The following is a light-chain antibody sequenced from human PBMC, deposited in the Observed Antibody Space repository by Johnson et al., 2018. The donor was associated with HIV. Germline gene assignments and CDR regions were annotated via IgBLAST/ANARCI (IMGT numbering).Light chain of an antibody. CDR3: GTWDGRLTHGGG. J-gene: IGLJ1*01. V-gene: IGLV1-51*02. Sequence: QSVLTQPPSVSAAPGQKVTISCSGSSSNVGDNYVSWYQQLPGTAPKLLIYENNRRPSGTPDRFSGSKSGTSATLAITGLQTGAEADYYCGTWDGRLTHGGGIGSGTKVTVL. CDR2: ENN. CDR1: SSNVGDNY.